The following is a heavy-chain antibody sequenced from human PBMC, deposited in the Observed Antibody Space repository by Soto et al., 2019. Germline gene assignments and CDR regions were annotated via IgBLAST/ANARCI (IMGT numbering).Heavy chain of an antibody. CDR1: GFTFSSYG. CDR2: ISHDGDTR. V-gene: IGHV3-30*18. D-gene: IGHD3-22*01. CDR3: AKSFQRTGYHYDIWYFDL. J-gene: IGHJ2*01. Sequence: QVQLVESGGDVVQPGRSLRLSCAASGFTFSSYGIHWVRQAPDKGLEWVAVISHDGDTRYYADSVKGRFTISRDNSKNTLYLQMNSLRLGDTAVYYCAKSFQRTGYHYDIWYFDLWGRGTLVTVSS.